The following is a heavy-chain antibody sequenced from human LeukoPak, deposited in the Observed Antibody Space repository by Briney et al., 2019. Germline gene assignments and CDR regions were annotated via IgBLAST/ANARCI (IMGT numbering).Heavy chain of an antibody. Sequence: KPSETLSLTCTVSGYSISSGYCWGWIRQPPGKGLEWIGTIYHDGRTYFNPSLKSRVTISLDTSKNQFSLKLGSVTAADTAVYYCARFTEEEQQLARDDAFDIWGQGTMVTVSS. CDR2: IYHDGRT. V-gene: IGHV4-38-2*02. CDR1: GYSISSGYC. J-gene: IGHJ3*02. D-gene: IGHD6-13*01. CDR3: ARFTEEEQQLARDDAFDI.